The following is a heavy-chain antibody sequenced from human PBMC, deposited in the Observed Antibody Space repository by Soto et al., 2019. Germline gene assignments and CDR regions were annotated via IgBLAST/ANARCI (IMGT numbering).Heavy chain of an antibody. J-gene: IGHJ6*02. D-gene: IGHD3-10*01. CDR2: LYTEGTT. CDR3: LKPRPSGENYGMDV. Sequence: GGSLRLSCVASGLTVSHNYMAWVRQAPEMGLEWVSILYTEGTTYYADSVKGRFTISRDSSKNTLFLQMDSLRAEDTAEYYCLKPRPSGENYGMDVWGQ. V-gene: IGHV3-53*01. CDR1: GLTVSHNY.